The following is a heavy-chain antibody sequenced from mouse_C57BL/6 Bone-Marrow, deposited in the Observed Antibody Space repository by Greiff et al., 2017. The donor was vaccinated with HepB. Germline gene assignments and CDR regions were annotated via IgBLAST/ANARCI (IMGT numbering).Heavy chain of an antibody. CDR3: TRRGVYYYGSSYFDY. Sequence: QVQLQQSGAELVRPGASVTLSCKASGYTFTDYEMHWVKQTPVHGLEWIGAVDPETGGTAYNQKFKGKAILTADKSSSTAYMELRILTSEDSAVYYCTRRGVYYYGSSYFDYWGQGTTLTVSS. CDR1: GYTFTDYE. CDR2: VDPETGGT. D-gene: IGHD1-1*01. J-gene: IGHJ2*01. V-gene: IGHV1-15*01.